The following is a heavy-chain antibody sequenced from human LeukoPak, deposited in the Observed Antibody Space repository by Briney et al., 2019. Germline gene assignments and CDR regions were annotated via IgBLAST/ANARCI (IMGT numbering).Heavy chain of an antibody. D-gene: IGHD3-22*01. V-gene: IGHV4-34*01. CDR1: GGSFSGYY. Sequence: SETLSLTCAVYGGSFSGYYWSWIRQPPGKGLEWIGEINHSGSTNYNPSLKSRVTISVDTSKNQFSLKLSSVTAADTAVYYCARLYYESRGYYWFDPWGQGTLVTVSS. CDR3: ARLYYESRGYYWFDP. CDR2: INHSGST. J-gene: IGHJ5*02.